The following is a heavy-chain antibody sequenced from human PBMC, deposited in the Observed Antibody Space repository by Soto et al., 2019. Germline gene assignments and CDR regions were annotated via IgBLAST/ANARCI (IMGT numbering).Heavy chain of an antibody. J-gene: IGHJ5*02. CDR3: ARGRGIAVGGSWFDX. CDR2: INPCNGHT. Sequence: ASVKVSCRASGYSFRSYVMHWVRQAPGQRLEWLGGINPCNGHTKDSQKFPGRLTITRDTSATTVYMELSSLSSEDTAVYYCARGRGIAVGGSWFDXWGPVTLVTVSX. D-gene: IGHD6-19*01. V-gene: IGHV1-3*01. CDR1: GYSFRSYV.